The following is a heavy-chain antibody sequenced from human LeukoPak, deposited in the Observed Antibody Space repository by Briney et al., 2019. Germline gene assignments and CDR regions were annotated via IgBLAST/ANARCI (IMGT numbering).Heavy chain of an antibody. CDR1: GFTVSDNH. CDR3: AKGRYGFSAGLVV. Sequence: GGSLRLSCAAPGFTVSDNHMSGDRLAPGKGLEWVSVIYIGGRTNYADSVRGRFTISREKDKNTLYPEVESWGRGDHGVFLWAKGRYGFSAGLVVWVQGTTVTVSS. J-gene: IGHJ6*02. V-gene: IGHV3-53*01. CDR2: IYIGGRT. D-gene: IGHD4-17*01.